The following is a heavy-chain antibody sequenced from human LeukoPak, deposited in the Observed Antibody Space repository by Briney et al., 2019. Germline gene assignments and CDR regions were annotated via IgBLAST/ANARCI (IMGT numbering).Heavy chain of an antibody. CDR2: IYYSGST. Sequence: PSETLSLTCTVSGGSISSYYWGWIRQPPGKGLEWIGSIYYSGSTYYNPSLKSRVTISVDTSKNQFSLKLSSVTAADTAVYYCAGVQQWLVGIYYFDYWGQGTLVTVSS. V-gene: IGHV4-39*07. D-gene: IGHD6-19*01. CDR1: GGSISSYY. J-gene: IGHJ4*02. CDR3: AGVQQWLVGIYYFDY.